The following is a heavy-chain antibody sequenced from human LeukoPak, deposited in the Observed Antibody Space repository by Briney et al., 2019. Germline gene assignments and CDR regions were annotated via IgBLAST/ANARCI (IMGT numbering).Heavy chain of an antibody. J-gene: IGHJ5*02. Sequence: ASVKVSCKASGYTFTSYGISCVRQAPGQGLEWMGWISAYNGNTNYAQKLQGRVTMTTDTSTSTAYMERRSLRSDDTAVYYCARLWNYNWFDPWGQGTLVTVSS. D-gene: IGHD1-7*01. CDR1: GYTFTSYG. CDR2: ISAYNGNT. V-gene: IGHV1-18*01. CDR3: ARLWNYNWFDP.